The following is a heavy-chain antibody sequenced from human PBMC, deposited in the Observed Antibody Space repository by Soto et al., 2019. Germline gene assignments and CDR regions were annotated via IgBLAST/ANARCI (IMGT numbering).Heavy chain of an antibody. V-gene: IGHV1-18*01. CDR3: ARDKRLEWLFTHASDI. CDR1: GYTFTSYG. D-gene: IGHD3-3*01. Sequence: ASVKVSCKASGYTFTSYGISWVRQAPGQGLEWMGWISAYNGNTNYAQKLQGRVTMTTDTSTSTAYMELRSLRSDDTAVYYCARDKRLEWLFTHASDIWGQGTMVTVSS. CDR2: ISAYNGNT. J-gene: IGHJ3*02.